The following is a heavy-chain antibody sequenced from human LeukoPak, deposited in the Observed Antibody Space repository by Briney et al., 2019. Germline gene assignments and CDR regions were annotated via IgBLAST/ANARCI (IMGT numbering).Heavy chain of an antibody. Sequence: PSETLSLTCTVSGGSISSYYWSWIRQPPGQGLEWIGYIYYSGSTNYNPSLKSRVTISVDTSKNQFSLKLSSVTAADTAVYYCAETSYYRDAFDIWGQGTMVTVSS. D-gene: IGHD1-26*01. V-gene: IGHV4-59*01. CDR2: IYYSGST. CDR3: AETSYYRDAFDI. J-gene: IGHJ3*02. CDR1: GGSISSYY.